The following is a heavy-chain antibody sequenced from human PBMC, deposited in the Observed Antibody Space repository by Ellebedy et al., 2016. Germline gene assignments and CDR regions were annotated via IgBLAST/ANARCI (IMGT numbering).Heavy chain of an antibody. CDR3: AKVPGDFWSGHTLYYYHMDV. Sequence: GGSLRLXCAVSGSTFSSFWMHWVRQAPGKGLVWVSRISSDESTTNYADSVKGRFTISRDNAKSTLFLQMNSLRAEDTAVYYCAKVPGDFWSGHTLYYYHMDVWGKGTTVTVSS. D-gene: IGHD3-3*01. V-gene: IGHV3-74*01. J-gene: IGHJ6*03. CDR1: GSTFSSFW. CDR2: ISSDESTT.